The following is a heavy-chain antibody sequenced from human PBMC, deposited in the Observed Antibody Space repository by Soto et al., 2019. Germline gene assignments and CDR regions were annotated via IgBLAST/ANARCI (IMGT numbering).Heavy chain of an antibody. CDR2: IYYSGST. V-gene: IGHV4-59*01. D-gene: IGHD4-17*01. CDR1: GGSISSYY. CDR3: ARDGAGTVSEFDY. Sequence: TLSLTCTVSGGSISSYYWSWIRQPPGKGLEWIGYIYYSGSTNYNPSLKSRVTISVDTSKNQFSLKLSSVTAADTAVYYCARDGAGTVSEFDYWGQGTLVTVSS. J-gene: IGHJ4*02.